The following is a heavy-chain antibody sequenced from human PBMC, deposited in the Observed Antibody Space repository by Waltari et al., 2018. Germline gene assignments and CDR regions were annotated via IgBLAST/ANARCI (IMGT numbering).Heavy chain of an antibody. CDR2: INWNSGSI. CDR3: AKDRYGDAYDAFDI. Sequence: EVQLVESGGGLVQPGGSLRLSCAASGFTFGDYAMHWVRQVPGKGLEGGSGINWNSGSIGYADSVKGRLTTSRDNAKNSLYLQMNSLRVDDTALYYCAKDRYGDAYDAFDIWGQGTLVTVSS. J-gene: IGHJ3*02. CDR1: GFTFGDYA. D-gene: IGHD2-21*02. V-gene: IGHV3-9*01.